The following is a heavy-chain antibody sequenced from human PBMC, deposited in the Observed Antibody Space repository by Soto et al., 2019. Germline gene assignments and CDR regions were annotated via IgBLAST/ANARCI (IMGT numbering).Heavy chain of an antibody. CDR1: GFTFSSYA. J-gene: IGHJ4*02. CDR3: ARDPRGATSKGGFDY. V-gene: IGHV3-30-3*01. D-gene: IGHD5-12*01. CDR2: ISYDGSNK. Sequence: QVQLVESGGGVVQPGRSLRLSCAASGFTFSSYAMHWVRQAPGKGLEWVAVISYDGSNKYYADSVKGRFTISRDNSKNPLYLQMNSLRAEDTAVYYCARDPRGATSKGGFDYWGQGTLVTVSS.